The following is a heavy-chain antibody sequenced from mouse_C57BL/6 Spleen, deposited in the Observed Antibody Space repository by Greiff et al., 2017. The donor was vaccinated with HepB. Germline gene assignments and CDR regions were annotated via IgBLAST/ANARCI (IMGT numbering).Heavy chain of an antibody. Sequence: EVMLVESEGGLVQPGSSMKLSCTASGFTFSDYYMAWVRQVPEKGLEWVANINYDGSSTYYLDSLKSRFIISRDNAKNILYLQMSSLKSEDTATYYCARDPLYYGSSYGWYFDVWGTGTTVTVSS. D-gene: IGHD1-1*01. CDR3: ARDPLYYGSSYGWYFDV. CDR1: GFTFSDYY. CDR2: INYDGSST. V-gene: IGHV5-16*01. J-gene: IGHJ1*03.